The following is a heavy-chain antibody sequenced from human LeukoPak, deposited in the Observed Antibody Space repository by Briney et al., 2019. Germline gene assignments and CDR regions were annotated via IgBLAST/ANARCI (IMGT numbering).Heavy chain of an antibody. CDR2: IYYRGST. Sequence: SETLSLTCTVSGGSISSYYWSWIRQPPGKGLEWIGYIYYRGSTNYNPSLKSRVIILVDTSKNQFSLKLSSVTAADTAVYYCAGGYSYALYYYYYMDVWGKGTTVTVSS. D-gene: IGHD5-18*01. CDR3: AGGYSYALYYYYYMDV. V-gene: IGHV4-59*01. CDR1: GGSISSYY. J-gene: IGHJ6*03.